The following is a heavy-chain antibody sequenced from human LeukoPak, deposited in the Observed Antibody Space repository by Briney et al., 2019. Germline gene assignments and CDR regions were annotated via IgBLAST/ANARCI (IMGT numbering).Heavy chain of an antibody. CDR2: ITSSGAYI. V-gene: IGHV3-21*04. CDR1: GFTFNNYN. CDR3: AKDLWWFGEFQAFDY. D-gene: IGHD3-10*01. J-gene: IGHJ4*02. Sequence: GGSLRLSCAASGFTFNNYNMNWVRQAPGKALEWVSSITSSGAYIFYADSVKGRFTISRDNSKNTLYLQMNSLRAEDTAVYYCAKDLWWFGEFQAFDYWGQGTLVTVSS.